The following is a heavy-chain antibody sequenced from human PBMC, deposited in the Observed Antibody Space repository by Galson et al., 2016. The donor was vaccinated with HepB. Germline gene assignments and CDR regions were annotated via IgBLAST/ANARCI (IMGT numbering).Heavy chain of an antibody. Sequence: SLRLSCAASGFTFSNYGMHWVRQAPGKGLEWVAVIWYDGSNKYYADSVKGRFTISRDNSKNTLYLQMNSLRAEDTAVYYCARDVAVGATPLDNWGQGTLVTVSS. V-gene: IGHV3-33*08. CDR2: IWYDGSNK. D-gene: IGHD1-26*01. J-gene: IGHJ4*02. CDR3: ARDVAVGATPLDN. CDR1: GFTFSNYG.